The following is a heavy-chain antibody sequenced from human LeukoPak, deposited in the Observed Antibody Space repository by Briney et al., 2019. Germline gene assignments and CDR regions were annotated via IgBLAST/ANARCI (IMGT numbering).Heavy chain of an antibody. CDR1: GGSISSYY. Sequence: PSETLSLTCTVSGGSISSYYWSWIRQPPGKGLEWIGYIYYSGSTNCNPSLKSRVTISVDTSKNQFSLKLSSVTAADTAVYYCARVCPLSSSWYWDYYYYYMDVWGKGTTVTVSS. CDR3: ARVCPLSSSWYWDYYYYYMDV. V-gene: IGHV4-59*01. CDR2: IYYSGST. J-gene: IGHJ6*03. D-gene: IGHD6-13*01.